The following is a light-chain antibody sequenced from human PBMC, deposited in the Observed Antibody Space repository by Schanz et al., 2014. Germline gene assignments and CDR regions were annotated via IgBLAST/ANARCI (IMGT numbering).Light chain of an antibody. CDR1: QSVSSSY. CDR2: GAS. CDR3: QQFNSYPVT. V-gene: IGKV3-20*01. Sequence: EIVLTQSPGTLSLSPGERATLSCRASQSVSSSYLAWYQQKPGQAPRLLIYGASSRATGIPDRFSGSGSGTDFTLTISRLEPDDFATYYCQQFNSYPVTFGQGTKVEMK. J-gene: IGKJ1*01.